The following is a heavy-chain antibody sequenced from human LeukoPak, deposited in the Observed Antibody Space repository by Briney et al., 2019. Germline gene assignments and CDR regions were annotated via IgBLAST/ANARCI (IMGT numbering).Heavy chain of an antibody. CDR3: ARAVYSSGFYYYYYMDV. CDR2: IYYSGST. J-gene: IGHJ6*03. D-gene: IGHD3-22*01. V-gene: IGHV4-59*01. Sequence: SETLSLTCTVSGGSISSYYWSWIRQPPGKGLEWIGYIYYSGSTNYNPSLKSRVTISVDTSKNQFSLKLSSVTAADTAVYYCARAVYSSGFYYYYYMDVWGKGTTVTISS. CDR1: GGSISSYY.